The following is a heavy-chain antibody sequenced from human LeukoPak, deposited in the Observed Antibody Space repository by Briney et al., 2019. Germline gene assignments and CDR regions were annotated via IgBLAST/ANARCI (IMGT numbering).Heavy chain of an antibody. J-gene: IGHJ4*02. D-gene: IGHD3-10*01. CDR3: ARGWVTMVRGVPYYFDY. CDR1: GGSISSYY. CDR2: IYTSGST. Sequence: SETLSLTCTVSGGSISSYYWSWLRQPAGKGLEWIGRIYTSGSTNYNPSLKSRVTMSVDTSKNQFSLKLSSVTAADTAAYYCARGWVTMVRGVPYYFDYWGQGTLVTVSS. V-gene: IGHV4-4*07.